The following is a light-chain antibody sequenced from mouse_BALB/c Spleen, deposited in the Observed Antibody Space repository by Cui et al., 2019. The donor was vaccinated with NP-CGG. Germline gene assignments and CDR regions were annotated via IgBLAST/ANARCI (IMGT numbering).Light chain of an antibody. CDR3: ALWYSNHWV. CDR2: GTN. V-gene: IGLV1*01. CDR1: TGSVTTSNY. J-gene: IGLJ1*01. Sequence: AVVTPESALTTSPSETVTLTFRSSTGSVTTSNYANWVQEKPDHLFTGLIGGTNNRVPGVPARFSGSLIGDKAALTITGAQTEDEAIYFCALWYSNHWVFGGGTKLTVL.